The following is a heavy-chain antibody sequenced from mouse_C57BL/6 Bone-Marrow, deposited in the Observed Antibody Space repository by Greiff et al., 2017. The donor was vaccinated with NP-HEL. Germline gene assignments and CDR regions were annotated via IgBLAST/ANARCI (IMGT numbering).Heavy chain of an antibody. J-gene: IGHJ4*01. CDR3: ARGWLLRSAMDY. D-gene: IGHD2-3*01. CDR1: GFKIKDDY. Sequence: SGAELVRPGASVKLSCTASGFKIKDDYMHWVKQRPEQGLEWIGWIDPENGDTEYASKFPGTATITADTSSSTAYMQLSSLTSEDSAVYYCARGWLLRSAMDYWGQGTSVTVSS. CDR2: IDPENGDT. V-gene: IGHV14-4*01.